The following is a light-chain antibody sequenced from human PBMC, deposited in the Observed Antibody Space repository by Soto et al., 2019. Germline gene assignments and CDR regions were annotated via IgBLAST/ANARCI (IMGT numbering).Light chain of an antibody. CDR1: QSVSSN. J-gene: IGKJ3*01. Sequence: EIVMTQSPATLSVSPGERATLSCRASQSVSSNLAWYQQKPGQAPRLLIYGASTRATGIPARFGGSGSGTEFTLTISSLQSEDFAVYYCQQYNNWPPRTFGPGTKVDIK. CDR3: QQYNNWPPRT. V-gene: IGKV3-15*01. CDR2: GAS.